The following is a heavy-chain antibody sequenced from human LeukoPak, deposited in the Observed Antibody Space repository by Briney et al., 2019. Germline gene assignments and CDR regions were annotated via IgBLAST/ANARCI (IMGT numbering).Heavy chain of an antibody. J-gene: IGHJ4*02. D-gene: IGHD6-6*01. CDR2: FDPEDGET. CDR3: ATGDTAARPIDY. V-gene: IGHV1-24*01. Sequence: ASVKVSCKVSGYTLTELSMHWVRQAPGKGLEWMGGFDPEDGETIYAQKFQGRVTVTEDTSTDTAYMELSSLRSEDTAVYYCATGDTAARPIDYWGQGTLVTVSS. CDR1: GYTLTELS.